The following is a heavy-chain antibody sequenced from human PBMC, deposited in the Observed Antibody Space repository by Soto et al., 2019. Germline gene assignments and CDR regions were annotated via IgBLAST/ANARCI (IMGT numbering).Heavy chain of an antibody. CDR3: VIDHLMNTVTTGGY. Sequence: QVQLVESGGGVVQPGRSLRLSCAASGFSLSNYGMHWVRQAPGKGMEWVAVSSYHGRDEYYADSVKGRFTISRATSKNTLYLQMNTQGPADTAGYYCVIDHLMNTVTTGGYWGQGTLVTVSS. CDR2: SSYHGRDE. V-gene: IGHV3-33*05. CDR1: GFSLSNYG. D-gene: IGHD4-17*01. J-gene: IGHJ4*02.